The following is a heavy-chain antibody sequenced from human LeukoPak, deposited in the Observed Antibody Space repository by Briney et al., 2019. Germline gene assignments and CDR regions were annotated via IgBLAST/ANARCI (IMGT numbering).Heavy chain of an antibody. CDR1: GVTFSSYW. CDR2: IKQDGSEK. D-gene: IGHD6-19*01. Sequence: GGSLRLSCAASGVTFSSYWMSWVRQAPGKGLEWVANIKQDGSEKYYVDSVKGRFTISRDNAKNSLYLQMNSLRAEDTAVYYCARVPSISIVVAAGDYFDYWGQGTLVTVSS. J-gene: IGHJ4*02. CDR3: ARVPSISIVVAAGDYFDY. V-gene: IGHV3-7*03.